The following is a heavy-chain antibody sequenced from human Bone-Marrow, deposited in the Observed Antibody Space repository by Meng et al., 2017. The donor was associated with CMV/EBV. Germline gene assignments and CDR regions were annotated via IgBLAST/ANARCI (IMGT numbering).Heavy chain of an antibody. V-gene: IGHV3-21*04. J-gene: IGHJ4*02. CDR1: GFTFSSYS. D-gene: IGHD2-2*01. CDR2: ISSSSSYI. CDR3: AKGHIVVVPPALDN. Sequence: GESLKISCAASGFTFSSYSMNWVRQAPGKGLEWVSSISSSSSYIYYADSVKGRFTISRDNAKNSLYLQMNSLRAEDTAVYFCAKGHIVVVPPALDNWGQGTLVTVSS.